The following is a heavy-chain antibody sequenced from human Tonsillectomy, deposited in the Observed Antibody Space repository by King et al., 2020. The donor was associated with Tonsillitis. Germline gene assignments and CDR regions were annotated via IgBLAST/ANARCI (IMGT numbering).Heavy chain of an antibody. D-gene: IGHD2-2*01. CDR3: ARGMGGYCSSTSCYNFDY. V-gene: IGHV4-34*01. CDR2: INHSGST. J-gene: IGHJ4*02. Sequence: VQLQQWGAGLLKPSETLSLTCAVYGGSFSGYYWSWIRQPPGKGLEWIGEINHSGSTNYNPSLKSRVTISVDTSKNQFSLKLRSVTAADTAVYYCARGMGGYCSSTSCYNFDYWGQGTLVTVSS. CDR1: GGSFSGYY.